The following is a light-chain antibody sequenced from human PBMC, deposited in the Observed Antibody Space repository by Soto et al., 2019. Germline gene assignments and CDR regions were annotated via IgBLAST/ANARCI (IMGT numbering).Light chain of an antibody. CDR1: SSNIGGYDY. CDR2: GVN. Sequence: QSVLTQPPSASGSPGQTVTISCAGTSSNIGGYDYVSWYQQHPGKAPQLIIYGVNKRPSGVPDRFSGSKSGNTASLTVSGLQAEDEADYYCSSYAGSNTYVFGAGTKGTVL. V-gene: IGLV2-8*01. J-gene: IGLJ1*01. CDR3: SSYAGSNTYV.